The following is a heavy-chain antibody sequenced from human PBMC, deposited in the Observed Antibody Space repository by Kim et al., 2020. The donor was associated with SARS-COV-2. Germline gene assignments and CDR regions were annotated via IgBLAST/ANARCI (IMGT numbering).Heavy chain of an antibody. Sequence: SETLSLTCTVSGGSISSGGYYWSWIRQHPGKGLEWIGYIYYSGSTYYNPSLKSRVTISVDTSKNQFSLKLSSVTAADTAVYYCARYIDPPGPGITMVRGVIGDAFDIWGQGNMVTVSS. V-gene: IGHV4-31*03. J-gene: IGHJ3*02. CDR3: ARYIDPPGPGITMVRGVIGDAFDI. CDR2: IYYSGST. D-gene: IGHD3-10*01. CDR1: GGSISSGGYY.